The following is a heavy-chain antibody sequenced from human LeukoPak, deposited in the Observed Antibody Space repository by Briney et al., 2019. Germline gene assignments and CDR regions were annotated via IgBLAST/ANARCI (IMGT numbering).Heavy chain of an antibody. CDR3: ARGVFYCDTSGRGYYFDY. CDR1: GGSVSTTSYY. V-gene: IGHV4-39*07. J-gene: IGHJ4*02. D-gene: IGHD3-22*01. Sequence: PSETLSLTCTVSGGSVSTTSYYWGWIRQPPGKGLEWIANIYYRGTTYYNPSLKSRVTISVDTSKNQFSLKPSSVTAADTAVYYCARGVFYCDTSGRGYYFDYWGQGTLVTVSS. CDR2: IYYRGTT.